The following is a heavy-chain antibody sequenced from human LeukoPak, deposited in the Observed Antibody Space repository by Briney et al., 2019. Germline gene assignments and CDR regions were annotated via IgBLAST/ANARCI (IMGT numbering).Heavy chain of an antibody. CDR2: INHSGST. CDR3: ARGIVVVPAAIFRYFVY. V-gene: IGHV4-34*01. CDR1: GGSFSGYY. D-gene: IGHD2-2*02. Sequence: PSETLPLTCAVYGGSFSGYYWSWIRQPPGKGLEWIGEINHSGSTNYNPSLKSRVTMSVDTSKNQFSLKLSSVTAADTAVYYCARGIVVVPAAIFRYFVYWGQGTLVTVSS. J-gene: IGHJ4*02.